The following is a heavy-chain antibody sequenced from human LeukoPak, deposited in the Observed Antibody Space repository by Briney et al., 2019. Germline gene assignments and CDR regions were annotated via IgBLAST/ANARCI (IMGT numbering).Heavy chain of an antibody. CDR1: GGSISSGGYY. Sequence: SETLSLTCTVSGGSISSGGYYWSWIRQPPGKGLEWIGYIYHSGSTYYNPSLKSRVTISVDRSKNQFSLKLSSVTAADTAVYYCARSYGGNSPFDYWGQGTLVTVSS. J-gene: IGHJ4*02. D-gene: IGHD4-23*01. V-gene: IGHV4-30-2*01. CDR2: IYHSGST. CDR3: ARSYGGNSPFDY.